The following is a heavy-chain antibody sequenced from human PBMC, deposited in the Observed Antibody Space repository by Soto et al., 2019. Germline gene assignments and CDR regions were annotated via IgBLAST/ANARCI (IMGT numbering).Heavy chain of an antibody. Sequence: QVQLVQCGAEVKKPESSVKVSCKAPGGTFSTYAISWVRQAPGQGLEWMGGIIPMFGTANYAQRFQDRVTITADESTNTVYMELSSLRSEDTAVYFCASGIQLWLRRINNGYSGWDQGTLVTVSS. CDR3: ASGIQLWLRRINNGYSG. J-gene: IGHJ4*02. D-gene: IGHD5-18*01. V-gene: IGHV1-69*12. CDR1: GGTFSTYA. CDR2: IIPMFGTA.